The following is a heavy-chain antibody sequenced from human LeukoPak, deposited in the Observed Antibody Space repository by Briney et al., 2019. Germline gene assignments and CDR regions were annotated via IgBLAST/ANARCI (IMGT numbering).Heavy chain of an antibody. Sequence: PGGSLRLSCAASGFTFSTYAMSWVRQTPEKGLEWVSAISDTGRNTFYADSVKGRFTISRDNSKNTLYLQMNSLRAEDTAIYYCAKGRTNDYWGQGTLVTVSS. CDR3: AKGRTNDY. CDR1: GFTFSTYA. CDR2: ISDTGRNT. D-gene: IGHD1/OR15-1a*01. J-gene: IGHJ4*02. V-gene: IGHV3-23*01.